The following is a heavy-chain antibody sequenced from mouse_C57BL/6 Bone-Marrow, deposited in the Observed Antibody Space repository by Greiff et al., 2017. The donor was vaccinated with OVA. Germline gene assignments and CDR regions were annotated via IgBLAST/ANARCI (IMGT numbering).Heavy chain of an antibody. V-gene: IGHV14-3*01. CDR1: GYTFTNSY. J-gene: IGHJ3*01. D-gene: IGHD3-1*01. CDR3: NSAPFAY. CDR2: IDPANGNT. Sequence: EVKLLQSVAELVRPGASVKLSCTASGYTFTNSYMHWVKQRPEQGLEWIGRIDPANGNTNYDPKFQGKATMTADTSSNTAYMQRSSLTSEDTAFYYCNSAPFAYWGQGTLVTVSA.